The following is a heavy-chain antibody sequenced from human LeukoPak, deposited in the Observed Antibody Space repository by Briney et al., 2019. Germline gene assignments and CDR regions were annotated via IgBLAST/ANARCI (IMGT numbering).Heavy chain of an antibody. Sequence: GGSLRLSCAASGFTFSTYWMSWVRQAPGKGLEWVANIKQDGSEEYYLDSVKGRFTISRDNAKNSLYLQMNSLRAEDTAVYFCTREAAAGIDYWGQGTLVTASS. CDR2: IKQDGSEE. D-gene: IGHD6-13*01. V-gene: IGHV3-7*01. CDR3: TREAAAGIDY. J-gene: IGHJ4*02. CDR1: GFTFSTYW.